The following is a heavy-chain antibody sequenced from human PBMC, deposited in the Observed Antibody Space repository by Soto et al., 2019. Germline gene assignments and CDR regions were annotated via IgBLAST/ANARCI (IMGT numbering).Heavy chain of an antibody. CDR1: GFTFSSYG. D-gene: IGHD3-3*01. J-gene: IGHJ6*02. V-gene: IGHV3-30*18. CDR2: ISYDGSNK. CDR3: AKDYRIFIHYYGMDV. Sequence: QVQLVESGGGVVQPGRSLRLSCAASGFTFSSYGMHWVRQAPGKGLEWVAVISYDGSNKYYADSVKGRFTISRDNSKNTLYLQINSLRAEDTAVYYCAKDYRIFIHYYGMDVWGQGTTVTVSS.